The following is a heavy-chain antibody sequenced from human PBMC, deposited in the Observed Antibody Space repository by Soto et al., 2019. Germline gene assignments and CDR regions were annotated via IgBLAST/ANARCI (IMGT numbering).Heavy chain of an antibody. CDR2: IIPIFGTA. CDR3: ARGVTPAYGDYSPGDY. Sequence: QVQLVQSGAEVKKPGSSVKVSCKASGGTFSSYAISWVRQAPRQGLEWMGGIIPIFGTANYAQKFQGRVTITADESTSTAYMELSSLRSEDTAVYYCARGVTPAYGDYSPGDYWGQGTLVTVSS. J-gene: IGHJ4*02. CDR1: GGTFSSYA. D-gene: IGHD4-17*01. V-gene: IGHV1-69*01.